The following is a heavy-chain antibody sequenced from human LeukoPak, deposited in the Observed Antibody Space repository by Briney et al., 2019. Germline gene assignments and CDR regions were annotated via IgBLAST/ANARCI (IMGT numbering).Heavy chain of an antibody. CDR1: GYTFTSNG. CDR2: ISAYNGNT. V-gene: IGHV1-18*01. CDR3: ARVFHDSSGYYPYYFDY. Sequence: ASVKVSCKASGYTFTSNGISWVRQAPGQGLEWMGWISAYNGNTNYAQKLQGRVTTTTDTSTSTAYMELRSLRSDDTAVYYCARVFHDSSGYYPYYFDYWGQGTLVPVSS. J-gene: IGHJ4*02. D-gene: IGHD3-22*01.